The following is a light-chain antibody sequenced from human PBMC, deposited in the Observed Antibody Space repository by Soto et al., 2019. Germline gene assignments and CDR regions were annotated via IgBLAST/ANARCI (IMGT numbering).Light chain of an antibody. CDR2: XVX. CDR1: SSDVGGYNY. J-gene: IGLJ3*02. V-gene: IGLV2-14*01. Sequence: QSALTQPASVSGSPGQSITISCTGTSSDVGGYNYVSWYQQHPGKAPKLMIXXVXXXXXXXXXXXXGSKSGNTASLTISGXXXXXXXXXYCSSYTSSSTRVFGGGTQLTVL. CDR3: SSYTSSSTRV.